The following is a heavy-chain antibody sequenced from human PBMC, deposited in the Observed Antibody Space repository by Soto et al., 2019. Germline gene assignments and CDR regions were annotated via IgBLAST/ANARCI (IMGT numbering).Heavy chain of an antibody. CDR2: INAGNGNT. V-gene: IGHV1-3*01. D-gene: IGHD2-21*02. Sequence: ASVKVSCKASGYTFTSYAMHWVRQAPGQRLEWMGWINAGNGNTKYSQKFQGRVTITRDTSASTAYMELSSLRSEDTAVYYCARSIVVLTPLGYWGQGTLVPVSS. CDR3: ARSIVVLTPLGY. CDR1: GYTFTSYA. J-gene: IGHJ1*01.